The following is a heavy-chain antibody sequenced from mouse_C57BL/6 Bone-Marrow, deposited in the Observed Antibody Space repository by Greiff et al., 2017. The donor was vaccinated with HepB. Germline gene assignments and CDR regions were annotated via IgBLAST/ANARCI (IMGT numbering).Heavy chain of an antibody. V-gene: IGHV12-3*01. Sequence: VKLVESGPGLVKPSQSLFLTCSITGFPIPSGYYWIWIRQSPGKPLEWMGYITHSGETFYNPSLQSPISITRETSKNQFFLQLNSVTTEDTAMYYWAGALGGGDAMDYWGQGTSVTVSS. CDR3: AGALGGGDAMDY. CDR2: ITHSGET. D-gene: IGHD4-1*01. CDR1: GFPIPSGYY. J-gene: IGHJ4*01.